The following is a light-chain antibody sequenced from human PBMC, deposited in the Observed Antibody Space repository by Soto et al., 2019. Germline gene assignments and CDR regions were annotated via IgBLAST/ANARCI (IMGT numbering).Light chain of an antibody. V-gene: IGLV1-51*01. CDR1: SSNIGRNF. J-gene: IGLJ2*01. Sequence: QAVVTQPPSVSAAPGQKVTISCSGSSSNIGRNFVSWYQPLPGTAPKLLIYDNNKRPSGIPDRFSGSKSGTSANLGITGLQTGDEADYYCGAWDSSLSVVLFGGGTKLTVL. CDR3: GAWDSSLSVVL. CDR2: DNN.